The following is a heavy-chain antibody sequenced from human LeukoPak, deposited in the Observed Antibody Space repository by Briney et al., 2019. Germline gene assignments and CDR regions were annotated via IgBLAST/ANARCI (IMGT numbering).Heavy chain of an antibody. V-gene: IGHV3-7*01. D-gene: IGHD3-10*01. CDR2: IKQDGSEK. J-gene: IGHJ5*02. CDR1: GFTFSSYW. CDR3: ARARGTGKIPNRFDP. Sequence: PGGSLRLSCAASGFTFSSYWMSWVRQAPGKGLEWVSNIKQDGSEKYYVDSVKGRFTISRDNAKNSLYLQMNSLRAEDTAVYYCARARGTGKIPNRFDPWGRGTLVTVSS.